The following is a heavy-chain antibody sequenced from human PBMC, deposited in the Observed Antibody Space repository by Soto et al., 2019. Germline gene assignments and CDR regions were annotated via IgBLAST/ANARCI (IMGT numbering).Heavy chain of an antibody. CDR1: GFILNHYA. CDR3: VKRGSNWGDFDF. CDR2: IGGTDCGSDGVP. V-gene: IGHV3-23*01. Sequence: VQLLESGGDLVQPGGSLRLSCVASGFILNHYAMSWVSQAPGKGLEWVSTIGGTDCGSDGVPWYEDSVTVRFTISRDRSANTLILQMGTLRAENSALYYSVKRGSNWGDFDFWGQGTRVIVSS. J-gene: IGHJ3*01. D-gene: IGHD7-27*01.